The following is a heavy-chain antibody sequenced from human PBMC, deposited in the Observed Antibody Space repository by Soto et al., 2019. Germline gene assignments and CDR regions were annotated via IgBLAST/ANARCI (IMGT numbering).Heavy chain of an antibody. CDR1: GFPFRNYD. CDR2: ISAAGDP. CDR3: ARTDRDFYGLDV. V-gene: IGHV3-13*05. Sequence: EVQLVESGGGLVQPGGSLRLPCKASGFPFRNYDMPWVRQGTGKGLEWVSGISAAGDPDYADSVEGRFTISRENAQNSFFLQMNSLRVGDTAVYYCARTDRDFYGLDVWGQGTTVIVSS. J-gene: IGHJ6*02.